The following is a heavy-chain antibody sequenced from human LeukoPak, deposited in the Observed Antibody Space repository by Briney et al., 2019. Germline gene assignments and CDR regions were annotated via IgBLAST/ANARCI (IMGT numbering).Heavy chain of an antibody. D-gene: IGHD2-2*01. J-gene: IGHJ6*03. CDR3: ARESVADIVVVPAAPGGKRGWTYYYYMDV. CDR2: ISSSSTI. CDR1: GFTFSSYS. V-gene: IGHV3-48*01. Sequence: GGSLRLSCAASGFTFSSYSMNWVRQAPGKGQEWVSYISSSSTIYYADSVKGRFTISRDNAKNSLYLQMNSLRAEDTAVYYCARESVADIVVVPAAPGGKRGWTYYYYMDVWGKGTTVTVSS.